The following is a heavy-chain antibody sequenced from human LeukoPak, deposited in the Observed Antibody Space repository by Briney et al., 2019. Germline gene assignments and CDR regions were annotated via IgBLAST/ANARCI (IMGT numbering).Heavy chain of an antibody. V-gene: IGHV1-2*02. D-gene: IGHD5-12*01. CDR1: GYTFSGFY. CDR3: AKDRYGDYEAPFHYYMDA. CDR2: INPNSGVT. Sequence: ASVKVSCKASGYTFSGFYIHWVRQAPGQGLEWMGWINPNSGVTDYAQKLQGRVTITRDTSIDTAYMQLSRLRSDDTAVYYCAKDRYGDYEAPFHYYMDAWGRGTTVTVSS. J-gene: IGHJ6*03.